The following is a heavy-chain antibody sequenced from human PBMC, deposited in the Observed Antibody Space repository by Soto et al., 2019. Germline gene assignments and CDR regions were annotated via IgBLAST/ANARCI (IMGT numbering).Heavy chain of an antibody. CDR3: AKDPLAPGRLTSYYFDY. D-gene: IGHD2-8*02. V-gene: IGHV3-23*01. J-gene: IGHJ4*02. CDR1: GFTFSSYA. Sequence: PGGSLRLSCAASGFTFSSYAMSWVRQAPGKGLEWVSAISGSGGSTYYADSVKGRFTISRDNSKNTLYLQMNSLRAEDTAVYYCAKDPLAPGRLTSYYFDYWGQGTLVTVSS. CDR2: ISGSGGST.